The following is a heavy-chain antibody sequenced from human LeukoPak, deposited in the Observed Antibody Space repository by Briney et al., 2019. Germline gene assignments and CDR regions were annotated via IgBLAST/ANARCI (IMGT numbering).Heavy chain of an antibody. CDR1: GYTFTSHY. CDR2: INPSGGST. V-gene: IGHV1-46*01. J-gene: IGHJ4*02. Sequence: ASVKVSCKASGYTFTSHYMHWVRQAPGQGLEWMGIINPSGGSTSYAQKFQGRVTMTRDTSTSTVYMELSSLRSEDTAVYYCARELVGAAFDYWGQGTLVTVSS. CDR3: ARELVGAAFDY. D-gene: IGHD1-26*01.